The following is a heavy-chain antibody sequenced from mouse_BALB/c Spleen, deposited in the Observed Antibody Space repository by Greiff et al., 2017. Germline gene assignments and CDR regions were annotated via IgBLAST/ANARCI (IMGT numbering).Heavy chain of an antibody. CDR2: ISSGSSTI. CDR1: GFTFSSFG. V-gene: IGHV5-17*02. Sequence: EVKLVESGGGLVQPGGSRKLSCAASGFTFSSFGMHWVRQAPEKGLEWVAYISSGSSTIYYADTVKGRFTISRDNPKNTLFLQMTSLRSEDTAMYYCARYIYYGYNYAMDYWGQGTSVTVSS. D-gene: IGHD1-2*01. CDR3: ARYIYYGYNYAMDY. J-gene: IGHJ4*01.